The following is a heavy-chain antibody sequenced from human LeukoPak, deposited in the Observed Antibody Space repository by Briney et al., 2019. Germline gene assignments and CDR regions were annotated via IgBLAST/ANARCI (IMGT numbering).Heavy chain of an antibody. Sequence: SETLSLTCTVSGGSFSSNYWSWIRQPPGKGLEWIGHIYHSGTTNYNSSLKSRVTVSVDTSKNQFSLQLSSVTAADTAVYYCARLGIGVVPSAMLGDYYFDYWGQGTLVTVSS. CDR3: ARLGIGVVPSAMLGDYYFDY. CDR2: IYHSGTT. D-gene: IGHD2-2*01. CDR1: GGSFSSNY. V-gene: IGHV4-59*01. J-gene: IGHJ4*02.